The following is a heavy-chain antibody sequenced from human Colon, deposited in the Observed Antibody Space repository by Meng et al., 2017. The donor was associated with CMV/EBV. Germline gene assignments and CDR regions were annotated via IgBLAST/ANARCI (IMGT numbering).Heavy chain of an antibody. CDR2: IYSGSTTS. CDR3: AKESSDFAVEDF. V-gene: IGHV3-23*03. J-gene: IGHJ4*02. Sequence: GESLKISCAASGSSFRTYWTNWVRQAPGKGLEWVSAIYSGSTTSFYGDSVKGRFTISRDNSKNTLYLQMSSLRAEDTATYYCAKESSDFAVEDFWGQGTLVTVSS. D-gene: IGHD6-19*01. CDR1: GSSFRTYW.